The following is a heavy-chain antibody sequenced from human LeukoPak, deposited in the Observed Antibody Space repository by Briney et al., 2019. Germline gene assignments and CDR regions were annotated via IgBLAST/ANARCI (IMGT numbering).Heavy chain of an antibody. CDR2: IRYDGSNK. CDR1: GFTFSSYG. V-gene: IGHV3-30*02. J-gene: IGHJ4*02. CDR3: AKELTAAAGGGIDY. D-gene: IGHD6-13*01. Sequence: GGSLRLSCAASGFTFSSYGMHWVRQAPGKGLEWVAFIRYDGSNKYYADYVKGRFTISRDNSKNTLYLQMNSLRAEDTAVYYCAKELTAAAGGGIDYWGQGTLVTVSS.